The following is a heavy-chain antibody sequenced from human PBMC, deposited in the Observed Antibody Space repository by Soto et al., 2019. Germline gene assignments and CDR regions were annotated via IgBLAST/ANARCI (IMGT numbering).Heavy chain of an antibody. CDR2: MSFDETKK. D-gene: IGHD3-22*01. J-gene: IGHJ6*02. Sequence: QVRLVESGGGVVQPGRSLRLSCAASGFTFSNYAMHWVRQAPGKGLGWVAVMSFDETKKYHAASVQGRFPISRDNSQNTLDLQMNSLRAEDTALYYCARSHASYYYDTTGFFFGLDVWGQGTTVVVSS. V-gene: IGHV3-30-3*01. CDR3: ARSHASYYYDTTGFFFGLDV. CDR1: GFTFSNYA.